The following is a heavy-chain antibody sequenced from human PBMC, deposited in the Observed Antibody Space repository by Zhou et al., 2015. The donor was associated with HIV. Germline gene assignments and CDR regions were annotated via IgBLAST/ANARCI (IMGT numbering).Heavy chain of an antibody. V-gene: IGHV1-2*02. CDR1: GYTFTDYY. J-gene: IGHJ3*02. CDR3: ARETYYYDSSGYPDDAFDI. Sequence: QVQLVQSGAEVEKPGASVKVSCKASGYTFTDYYMHWVRQAPGQGLEWMGWINPNSGGTNYAQKFQGRVTMTRDTSISTAYMELSRLRSDDTAVYYCARETYYYDSSGYPDDAFDIWGQGTMVTVSS. D-gene: IGHD3-22*01. CDR2: INPNSGGT.